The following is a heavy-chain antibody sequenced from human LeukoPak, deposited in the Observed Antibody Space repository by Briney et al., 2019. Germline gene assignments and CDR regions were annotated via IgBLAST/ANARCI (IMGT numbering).Heavy chain of an antibody. CDR1: GFTFSDYW. CDR3: ARKGGYSSGYYY. D-gene: IGHD3-22*01. Sequence: GGSLRLSCAASGFTFSDYWMTWVRQAPGKGLQWVANIKQDGSEKDYVDSVKGRFTISRDNAKNLLYLQMDSLRVEDTAVYYCARKGGYSSGYYYWGQGTLVTVSS. J-gene: IGHJ4*02. V-gene: IGHV3-7*01. CDR2: IKQDGSEK.